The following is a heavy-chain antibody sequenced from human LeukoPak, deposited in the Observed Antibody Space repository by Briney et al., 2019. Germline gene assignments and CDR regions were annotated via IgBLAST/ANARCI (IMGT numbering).Heavy chain of an antibody. D-gene: IGHD3-10*01. V-gene: IGHV1-8*01. CDR2: MNPNSGNT. CDR3: ARGLFRGVRGVHPYPGY. CDR1: GYTFTSYD. J-gene: IGHJ4*02. Sequence: ASVKVSCKASGYTFTSYDINWVRQATGQGREWMGWMNPNSGNTGYAQKFQGRVTMTRNTSISTAYMELSSLRSEDTAVYYCARGLFRGVRGVHPYPGYWGQGTLVTVSS.